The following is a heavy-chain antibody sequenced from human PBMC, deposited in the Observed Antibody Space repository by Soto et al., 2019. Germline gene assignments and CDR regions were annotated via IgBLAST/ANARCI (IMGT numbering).Heavy chain of an antibody. D-gene: IGHD3-9*01. Sequence: QVQLQESGPGLVKSSKTLSLTCTVSGGSISSYYWSWLRQSAGKGLEWIGRIYTSGSTNYNPSLKSRLTMSVDTSKNQFSLKLNSVTAADTAVYYCASNTYDILTDFDHLTAFDIWGQGTLVTVSS. CDR3: ASNTYDILTDFDHLTAFDI. CDR2: IYTSGST. J-gene: IGHJ3*02. V-gene: IGHV4-4*07. CDR1: GGSISSYY.